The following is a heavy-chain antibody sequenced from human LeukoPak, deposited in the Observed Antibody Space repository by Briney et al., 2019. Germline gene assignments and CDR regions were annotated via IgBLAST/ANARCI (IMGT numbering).Heavy chain of an antibody. CDR1: GFTFSSYS. CDR2: ISSSSSTI. CDR3: ARRYFDY. J-gene: IGHJ4*02. Sequence: QPGGSLRLSCAASGFTFSSYSMNWIRQAPGKGLEWVSYISSSSSTIHYADSVKGRFIISRDNAKNALYLQMSSLRAEDTAIYYCARRYFDYWGQGTLVTVSS. V-gene: IGHV3-48*04.